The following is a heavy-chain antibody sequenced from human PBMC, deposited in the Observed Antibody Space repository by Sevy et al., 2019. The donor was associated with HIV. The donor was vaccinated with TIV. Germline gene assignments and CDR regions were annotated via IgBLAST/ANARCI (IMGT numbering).Heavy chain of an antibody. Sequence: SETLSLTCTVSGDSITNGDYYWNWIRQPPGKGLEWIGYIYHGASIFYTPSLKGRALISQDTSKNQFSLKLNSVTTADTAVYFCARERGYTDLLIDNWGQGTLVTVSS. CDR2: IYHGASI. D-gene: IGHD5-12*01. CDR1: GDSITNGDYY. J-gene: IGHJ4*02. V-gene: IGHV4-30-4*01. CDR3: ARERGYTDLLIDN.